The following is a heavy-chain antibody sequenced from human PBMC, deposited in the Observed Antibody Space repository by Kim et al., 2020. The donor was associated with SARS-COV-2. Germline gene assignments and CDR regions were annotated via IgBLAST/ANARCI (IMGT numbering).Heavy chain of an antibody. CDR1: GFTVSSNY. D-gene: IGHD3-16*01. CDR2: IYSGGST. Sequence: GGSLRLSCAASGFTVSSNYMSWVRQAPGKGLEWVSVIYSGGSTYYADSVKGRFTISRDNSKNTLYLQMNSLRAEDTAVYYCARENIMGPLWKGPYYYYGMDVWGQGTTVTVSS. CDR3: ARENIMGPLWKGPYYYYGMDV. J-gene: IGHJ6*02. V-gene: IGHV3-53*01.